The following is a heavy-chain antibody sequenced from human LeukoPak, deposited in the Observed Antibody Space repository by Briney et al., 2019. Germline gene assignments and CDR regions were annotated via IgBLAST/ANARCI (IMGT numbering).Heavy chain of an antibody. D-gene: IGHD2/OR15-2a*01. CDR1: GGSFSGYY. V-gene: IGHV4-34*01. J-gene: IGHJ5*02. CDR3: ARHRRFCNKASCFSLNWFDP. Sequence: SETLSLTCAVYGGSFSGYYWSWIRQPPGKGLEWIGEINHSGSTNYNPSLKSRVTISVDTSKNQFSLKLSSVTAADTAVYYCARHRRFCNKASCFSLNWFDPWGQGTLVTVSS. CDR2: INHSGST.